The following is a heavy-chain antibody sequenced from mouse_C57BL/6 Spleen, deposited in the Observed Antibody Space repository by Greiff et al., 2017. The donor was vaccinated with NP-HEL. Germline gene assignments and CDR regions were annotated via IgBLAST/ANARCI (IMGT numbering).Heavy chain of an antibody. CDR2: INPNNGGT. V-gene: IGHV1-26*01. J-gene: IGHJ3*01. CDR3: ARAYGSSAWFAY. Sequence: EVQLQQSGPELVKPGASVKISCKASGYTFTDYYMNWVKQSPGQSLEWIGDINPNNGGTSYNQKFKGKATLTVDKSSSTAYMELRSLTSEDSAVYYCARAYGSSAWFAYWGQGTLVTVSA. CDR1: GYTFTDYY. D-gene: IGHD1-1*01.